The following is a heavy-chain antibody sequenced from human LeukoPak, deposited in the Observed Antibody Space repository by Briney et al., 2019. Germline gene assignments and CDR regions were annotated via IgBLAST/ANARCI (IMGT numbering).Heavy chain of an antibody. CDR1: GGTFSRYA. V-gene: IGHV1-69*04. Sequence: SVKVSCKASGGTFSRYAISWVRQAPGQGLEWMGRIIPIFGIANYAQKFQGRVTITADKSTSTAYMELSSLRSEDTAVYYCARGRITMVRENYYYYGMDVWGQGTTVTVSS. D-gene: IGHD3-10*01. CDR2: IIPIFGIA. CDR3: ARGRITMVRENYYYYGMDV. J-gene: IGHJ6*02.